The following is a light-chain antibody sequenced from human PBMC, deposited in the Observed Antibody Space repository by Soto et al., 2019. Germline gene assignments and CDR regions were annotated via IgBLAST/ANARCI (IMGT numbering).Light chain of an antibody. V-gene: IGKV3-15*01. CDR3: QQYNNWPPGYT. CDR1: QSVNSK. Sequence: EIVMTQSPATLSVSPGERATLSCRASQSVNSKLAWYQQRPGQAPRLLIYGASTRAIGVPARFSGSGSRTEFTLTISSLQSADFAVYYCQQYNNWPPGYTFGQGTKLEIK. J-gene: IGKJ2*01. CDR2: GAS.